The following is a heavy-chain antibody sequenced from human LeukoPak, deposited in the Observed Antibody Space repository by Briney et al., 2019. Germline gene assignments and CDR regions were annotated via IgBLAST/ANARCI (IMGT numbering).Heavy chain of an antibody. D-gene: IGHD3-22*01. CDR3: AAYSGFDSSGYYRLFFDY. J-gene: IGHJ4*02. V-gene: IGHV1-58*01. CDR2: IVVGSGNT. CDR1: GFTFTSSA. Sequence: SVKVSCKASGFTFTSSAVQWVRQARGQRLEWMGWIVVGSGNTNYAQKFQERVTITRDMSTSTAYMELSSLRSEDTAVYYCAAYSGFDSSGYYRLFFDYWGQGTLVTVSS.